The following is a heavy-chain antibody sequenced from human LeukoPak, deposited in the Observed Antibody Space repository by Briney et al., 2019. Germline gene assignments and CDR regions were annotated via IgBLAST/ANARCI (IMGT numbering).Heavy chain of an antibody. CDR3: AREIYGSGSTYYYYMDV. CDR2: INPNSGGT. J-gene: IGHJ6*03. V-gene: IGHV1-2*02. Sequence: ASVKVSCKASGYTFTGYYMHWVRQAPGQGLEWMGWINPNSGGTNYAQKFQGRVTMTRDTSISTAYMELSRLRSDDTAVYYCAREIYGSGSTYYYYMDVWGKGTTVTISS. D-gene: IGHD3-10*01. CDR1: GYTFTGYY.